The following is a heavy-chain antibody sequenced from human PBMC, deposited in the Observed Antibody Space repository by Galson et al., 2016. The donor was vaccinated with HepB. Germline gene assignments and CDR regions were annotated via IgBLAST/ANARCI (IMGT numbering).Heavy chain of an antibody. Sequence: SLRLSCAVSGFTFSSFAMSWVRQAPGKGLEWVSAVSGSGGSTYYADSVKGRFTISRDNSQNTLYLQMNSLRADDTAVYYCVVWDTGAASWGQGTLVTVSS. CDR2: VSGSGGST. CDR3: VVWDTGAAS. D-gene: IGHD1-26*01. J-gene: IGHJ4*02. V-gene: IGHV3-23*01. CDR1: GFTFSSFA.